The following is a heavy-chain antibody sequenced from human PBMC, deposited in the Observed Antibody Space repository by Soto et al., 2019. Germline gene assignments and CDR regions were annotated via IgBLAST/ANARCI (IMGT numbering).Heavy chain of an antibody. CDR1: GCTFKTYS. D-gene: IGHD4-17*01. CDR2: IWYNGTQK. V-gene: IGHV3-33*01. CDR3: ARAGGTTVTGLWHFDS. Sequence: GSLRLSGEASGCTFKTYSMHWVRQPPGKGLEWLAAIWYNGTQKYYADSVKGRFIISRDNSKKTLYLEMNSLRAEDTAVYYCARAGGTTVTGLWHFDSWGQGTLVTVSS. J-gene: IGHJ4*02.